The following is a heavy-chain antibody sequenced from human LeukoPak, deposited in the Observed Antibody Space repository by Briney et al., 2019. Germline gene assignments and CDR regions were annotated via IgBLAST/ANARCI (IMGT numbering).Heavy chain of an antibody. V-gene: IGHV3-7*01. CDR2: VKQDGREK. CDR3: ARDLEGYRGYGFDY. D-gene: IGHD3-10*01. J-gene: IGHJ4*02. CDR1: GFTFGSYW. Sequence: GGSLRLSCVVSGFTFGSYWMSWVRQAPGKGLELVASVKQDGREKYYVDSVKGRFTISRDNAKNSLYLQMNSLRDEDTAVYYCARDLEGYRGYGFDYWGQGTLVTVSS.